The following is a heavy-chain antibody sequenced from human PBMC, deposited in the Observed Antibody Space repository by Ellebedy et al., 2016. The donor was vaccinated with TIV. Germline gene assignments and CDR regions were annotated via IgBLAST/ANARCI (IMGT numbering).Heavy chain of an antibody. Sequence: MPSETLSLTCSISGGSISSYHWSWIRQHPGKGLEWIGDIYYSGSTKNNPSLRGRVTISVDTSKNQFSLKLSSVTAADTAFYYCARARSSWEYFFDYWGQGALVTVSS. D-gene: IGHD6-13*01. J-gene: IGHJ4*02. CDR1: GGSISSYH. CDR3: ARARSSWEYFFDY. V-gene: IGHV4-59*01. CDR2: IYYSGST.